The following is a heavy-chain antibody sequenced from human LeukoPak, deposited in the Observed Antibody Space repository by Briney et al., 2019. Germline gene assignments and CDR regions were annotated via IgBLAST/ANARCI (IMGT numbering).Heavy chain of an antibody. CDR3: ARTVYDILTGYSPKVNYYGLDV. CDR1: GGSISSSSYY. CDR2: IYYSGTT. D-gene: IGHD3-9*01. J-gene: IGHJ6*02. V-gene: IGHV4-39*01. Sequence: SETLSLTCTVSGGSISSSSYYWGWIRQPPGKGLDWIGSIYYSGTTYYNPSLKSRVTMSVDTSKNQFSLKLTSVTAADTAVYYCARTVYDILTGYSPKVNYYGLDVWGQGTTVTVSS.